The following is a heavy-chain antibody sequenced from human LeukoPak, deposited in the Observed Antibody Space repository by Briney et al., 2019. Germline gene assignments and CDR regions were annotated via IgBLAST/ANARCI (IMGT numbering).Heavy chain of an antibody. D-gene: IGHD3-3*01. J-gene: IGHJ6*02. CDR2: IYYSGST. CDR1: GGSISSYY. Sequence: SETLSLTCTVSGGSISSYYWTWIRQPPGKGLEWLGYIYYSGSTNYNPSLKSRVTISVDTSKNQFSLKLSSVTAADTAVYYCARDLPPTIFGVAEGYGMDVWGQGTTVTVSS. V-gene: IGHV4-59*01. CDR3: ARDLPPTIFGVAEGYGMDV.